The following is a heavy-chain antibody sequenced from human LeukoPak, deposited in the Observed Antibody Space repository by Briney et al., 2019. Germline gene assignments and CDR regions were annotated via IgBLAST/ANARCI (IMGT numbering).Heavy chain of an antibody. CDR1: GFTFNSYS. CDR3: ARGKTSQNIVTRKTYNWFDP. Sequence: GGSLRLSCAASGFTFNSYSINWVRQAPGKGLEWVSSISSSSNYIYYADSLKGRFTISRDNAKKSLYLQMSSLRAEDTAMYYCARGKTSQNIVTRKTYNWFDPWGQGTLVTVSS. D-gene: IGHD2/OR15-2a*01. CDR2: ISSSSNYI. J-gene: IGHJ5*02. V-gene: IGHV3-21*01.